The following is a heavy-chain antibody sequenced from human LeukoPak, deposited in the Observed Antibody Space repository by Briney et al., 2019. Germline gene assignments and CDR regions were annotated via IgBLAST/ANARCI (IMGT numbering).Heavy chain of an antibody. Sequence: ASVKVSCKASGYSFADYYMHWVRQAPGQGLGWMGWIKPNSGGTRSAQKFQGRVTMTEDTSTDTAYMELSSLRSEDTAVYYCATGRITMIVVVPFDYWGQGTLVTVSS. CDR2: IKPNSGGT. V-gene: IGHV1/OR15-1*04. J-gene: IGHJ4*02. D-gene: IGHD3-22*01. CDR1: GYSFADYY. CDR3: ATGRITMIVVVPFDY.